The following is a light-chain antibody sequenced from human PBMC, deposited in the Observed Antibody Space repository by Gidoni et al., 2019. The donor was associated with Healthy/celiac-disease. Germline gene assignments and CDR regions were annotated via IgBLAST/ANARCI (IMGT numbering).Light chain of an antibody. CDR1: QSVLYSSNNKNY. V-gene: IGKV4-1*01. J-gene: IGKJ2*01. CDR3: QQYYSTPHT. CDR2: WAS. Sequence: DIVMTQSPDSLAESLGERATINCKSSQSVLYSSNNKNYLAWYQQKPGQPPKLLIYWASTRESGVPDRFSGSGSGTDFTLTISSLQAEDVAVYYCQQYYSTPHTFGQXTKLEIK.